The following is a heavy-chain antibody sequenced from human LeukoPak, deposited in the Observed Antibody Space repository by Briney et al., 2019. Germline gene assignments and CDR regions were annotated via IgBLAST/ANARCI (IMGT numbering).Heavy chain of an antibody. CDR2: INHSGST. J-gene: IGHJ6*02. V-gene: IGHV4-34*01. D-gene: IGHD6-19*01. CDR1: GGSFSGYY. CDR3: ARVGLYRPVQWLAPPWDYYYGMDV. Sequence: KPSGTLSLTCAVYGGSFSGYYWSWIRQPPGKGLEWIGEINHSGSTNYNPSLKSRVTTSVDTSKNQFSLKLSSVTAADTAVYYCARVGLYRPVQWLAPPWDYYYGMDVWGQGTTVTVSS.